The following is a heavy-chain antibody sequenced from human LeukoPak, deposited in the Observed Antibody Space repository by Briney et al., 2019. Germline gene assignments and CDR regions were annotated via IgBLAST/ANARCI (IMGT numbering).Heavy chain of an antibody. Sequence: ASVKVSCKASGYTFTTYDINWVRQATGQGLEWMGWMNPNSGNTGYAQKFQGRVTMTRNTSISTAFMELSGLRSEDMAVYFCARRNTAMVAGLDYWGQGSLVTVSS. CDR3: ARRNTAMVAGLDY. CDR2: MNPNSGNT. CDR1: GYTFTTYD. D-gene: IGHD5-18*01. V-gene: IGHV1-8*01. J-gene: IGHJ4*02.